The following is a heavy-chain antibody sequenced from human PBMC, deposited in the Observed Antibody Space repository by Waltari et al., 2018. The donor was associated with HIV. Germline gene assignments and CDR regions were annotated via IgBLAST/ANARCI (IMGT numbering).Heavy chain of an antibody. CDR3: ARDTSRGYCSSTSCFHWYFDL. V-gene: IGHV3-21*01. D-gene: IGHD2-2*03. J-gene: IGHJ2*01. CDR2: ISSSSSYI. Sequence: EVQLVESGGGLVKPGGSLRLSCAASGFTFSSYSMNWVRQAPGKGLEWVSSISSSSSYIYYADSVKGRFTISRDNAKNSLYLQMNSLRAEDTAVYYCARDTSRGYCSSTSCFHWYFDLWGRGTLVTVSS. CDR1: GFTFSSYS.